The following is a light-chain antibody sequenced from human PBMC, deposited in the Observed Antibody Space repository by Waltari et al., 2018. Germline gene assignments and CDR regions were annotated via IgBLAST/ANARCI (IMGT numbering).Light chain of an antibody. V-gene: IGKV4-1*01. CDR1: QSVWYSSNNENY. J-gene: IGKJ2*01. CDR3: QQYYSSPPT. CDR2: CAS. Sequence: DIVMTQSPDSLAVSLGEGATVNCESSQSVWYSSNNENYLAWYQQKPGQAPNLLISCASIRESGVPDRFSGSGSGTSFTLTINSLQAEDVATYYCQQYYSSPPTFGQGTKLEIK.